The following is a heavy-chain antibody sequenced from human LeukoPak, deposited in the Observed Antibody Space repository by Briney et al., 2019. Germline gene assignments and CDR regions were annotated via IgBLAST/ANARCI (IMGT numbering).Heavy chain of an antibody. D-gene: IGHD2-2*01. CDR1: GGTISGYY. J-gene: IGHJ4*02. CDR3: ARHTCSSTSCPFDY. V-gene: IGHV4-59*08. Sequence: SETLSLTCTVSGGTISGYYWSWIRQPPGKGLEWIGYIYYSGSTNYNPSLKSRVTISVDTSKNQFSLKLSSVTAADTAVYYCARHTCSSTSCPFDYWGQGTLVSVSS. CDR2: IYYSGST.